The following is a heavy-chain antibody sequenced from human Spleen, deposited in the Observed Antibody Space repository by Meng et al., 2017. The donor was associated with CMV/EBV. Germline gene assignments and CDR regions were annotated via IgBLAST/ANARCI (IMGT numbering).Heavy chain of an antibody. CDR2: ISSTSKYI. CDR3: ARDEPPIGSGGPTRYFQH. J-gene: IGHJ1*01. D-gene: IGHD6-13*01. CDR1: GFSFSAYS. V-gene: IGHV3-21*01. Sequence: GGSLRLSCAASGFSFSAYSLTWVRQVPGKGLEWVSSISSTSKYIYYADSVEGRFSISRNNAKNTLYLQMNSLRADDSAVYYCARDEPPIGSGGPTRYFQHWGQGTLVTVSS.